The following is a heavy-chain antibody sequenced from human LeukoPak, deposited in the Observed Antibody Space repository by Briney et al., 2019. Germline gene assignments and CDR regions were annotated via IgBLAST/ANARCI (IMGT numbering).Heavy chain of an antibody. V-gene: IGHV3-30*14. D-gene: IGHD3-22*01. Sequence: GGSLRLSCAASGFTFNTYSMHWVRQALGKGLEWVAVISGDGNIKWTADSVKGRFTISRDNSKNTVYLQMNSLRAEDTAVYYCARDRPFEGGDDSSECFDYWGQGTLVTVSS. CDR2: ISGDGNIK. J-gene: IGHJ4*02. CDR1: GFTFNTYS. CDR3: ARDRPFEGGDDSSECFDY.